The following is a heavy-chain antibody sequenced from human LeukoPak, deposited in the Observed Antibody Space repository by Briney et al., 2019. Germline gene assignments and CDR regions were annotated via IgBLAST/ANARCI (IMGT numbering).Heavy chain of an antibody. CDR2: INIDGSTT. CDR3: ARGAARAYYMDV. V-gene: IGHV3-74*01. J-gene: IGHJ6*03. D-gene: IGHD6-6*01. Sequence: TGGSLRLSCAASGFTFSSYWLHWVRHAPGKGLVWVSRINIDGSTTNYADSVKGRFTISRDNAKNTVHLQMNSLRAEDTAVYYCARGAARAYYMDVWGKGTTVTVSS. CDR1: GFTFSSYW.